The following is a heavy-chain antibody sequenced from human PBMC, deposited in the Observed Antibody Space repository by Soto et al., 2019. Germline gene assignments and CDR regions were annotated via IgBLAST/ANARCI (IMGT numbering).Heavy chain of an antibody. J-gene: IGHJ6*02. CDR2: INSDGSGT. CDR1: EFSFSSYW. V-gene: IGHV3-74*01. CDR3: ARGWVNYGSGSYDV. Sequence: EVQLVESGGGLVEPGGSLRLSCAASEFSFSSYWMHWVRQAPGKGLMWVSRINSDGSGTDYADSVKGRFTISKDNAKNTLYLQMNSLRVEDTAVYYCARGWVNYGSGSYDVWGQGTTGTVS. D-gene: IGHD3-10*01.